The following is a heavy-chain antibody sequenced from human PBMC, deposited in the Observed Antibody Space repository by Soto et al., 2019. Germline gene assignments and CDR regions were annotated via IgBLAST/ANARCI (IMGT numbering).Heavy chain of an antibody. CDR2: INPNSGRT. CDR3: ARDLGYYGSGSYYWTFDY. D-gene: IGHD3-10*01. V-gene: IGHV1-2*04. J-gene: IGHJ4*02. Sequence: ASVKVSCKASGGTFSSYAISWVRQAPAQGLEWMGWINPNSGRTNYAQKFQGWVTMTRDTSISTAYMELSRLRSDDTAVYYCARDLGYYGSGSYYWTFDYWGQGTLVTVSS. CDR1: GGTFSSYA.